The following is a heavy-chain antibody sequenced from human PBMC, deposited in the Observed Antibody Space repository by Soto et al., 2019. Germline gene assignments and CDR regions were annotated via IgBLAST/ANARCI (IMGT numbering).Heavy chain of an antibody. CDR1: GDSITSNYW. D-gene: IGHD1-7*01. Sequence: SETLSLTCAVSGDSITSNYWWGWIRQPPGKGLEWIGYIYYSGNTFYNPSLKSRFTMSVDTSKNQFSLNVNSVTAVDTAVYYCARSNYRGWFDPWGQGTLVTVSS. V-gene: IGHV4-28*01. CDR3: ARSNYRGWFDP. J-gene: IGHJ5*02. CDR2: IYYSGNT.